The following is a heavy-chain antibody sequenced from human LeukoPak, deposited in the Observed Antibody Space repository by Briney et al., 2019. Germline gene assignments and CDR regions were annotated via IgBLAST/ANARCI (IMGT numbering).Heavy chain of an antibody. D-gene: IGHD3-10*01. CDR3: ARAPPSSHPMVPFDY. CDR1: GYTFNGYC. V-gene: IGHV1-2*02. CDR2: INPNSGGT. Sequence: ASVKASCKASGYTFNGYCMHWVRQAPGQGLEWLGWINPNSGGTNYAQKFQGRVTMTRDTSISTAYMELSRLRSDDTAVYYCARAPPSSHPMVPFDYWGQGTLVTVSS. J-gene: IGHJ4*02.